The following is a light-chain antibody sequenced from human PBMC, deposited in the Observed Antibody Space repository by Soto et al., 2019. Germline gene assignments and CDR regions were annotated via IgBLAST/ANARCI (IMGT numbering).Light chain of an antibody. J-gene: IGLJ1*01. CDR3: SAFTGTPYV. CDR1: SSDVGGNKY. CDR2: DVS. Sequence: QSALTQPASVSGSPGQSITISCTGTSSDVGGNKYVSWYQHYPGKAPKLMICDVSNRPSGVSNRFSGSKSGNTASLTISGLQAEDEADYYCSAFTGTPYVFGPGTKLTVL. V-gene: IGLV2-14*03.